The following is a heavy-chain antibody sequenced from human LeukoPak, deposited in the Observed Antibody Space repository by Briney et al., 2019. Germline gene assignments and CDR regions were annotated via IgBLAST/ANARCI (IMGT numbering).Heavy chain of an antibody. CDR2: IYYSGST. D-gene: IGHD3-3*01. CDR1: GGSISSGGYY. Sequence: SETLSLTCTVSGGSISSGGYYWSWIRQHPGKGLEWIGYIYYSGSTYYNPSLKSRVTISVDTSKNQFSLKLSSVTAADTAVYYCARGFTIFGVVSYYFDYWGQGTLVTVSS. J-gene: IGHJ4*02. CDR3: ARGFTIFGVVSYYFDY. V-gene: IGHV4-31*03.